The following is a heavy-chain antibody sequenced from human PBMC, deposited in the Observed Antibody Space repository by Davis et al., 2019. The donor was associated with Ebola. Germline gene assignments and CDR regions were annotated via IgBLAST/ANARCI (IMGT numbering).Heavy chain of an antibody. CDR2: INGDATIT. Sequence: GESLKISCAASGFTFSSYWMHWFRQTPGTGLVWVSHINGDATITNYADSVKGRFTISRDNAKNTLYLQMNGLTAEDTAVYYCARDYSWKLDYWGQGILVTVSS. J-gene: IGHJ4*02. CDR3: ARDYSWKLDY. CDR1: GFTFSSYW. D-gene: IGHD1-1*01. V-gene: IGHV3-74*01.